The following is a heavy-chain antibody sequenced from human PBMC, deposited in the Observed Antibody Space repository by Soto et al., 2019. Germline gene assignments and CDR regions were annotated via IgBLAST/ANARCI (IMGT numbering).Heavy chain of an antibody. Sequence: WGSLRLSCVASGFTFTDHHMDWVLQAPGQGLEWVGRSKNKANSYTTEYAASVRGRFTISRDDSKKSLYLQMNSLKTDDTAVYYCARARTVEAATHFDSWGQGTLVTVSS. V-gene: IGHV3-72*01. J-gene: IGHJ4*02. CDR2: SKNKANSYTT. CDR1: GFTFTDHH. CDR3: ARARTVEAATHFDS. D-gene: IGHD5-18*01.